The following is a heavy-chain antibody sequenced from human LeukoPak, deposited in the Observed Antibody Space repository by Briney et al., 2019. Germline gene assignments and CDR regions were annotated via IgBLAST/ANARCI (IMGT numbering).Heavy chain of an antibody. CDR1: GGSISSGGYY. CDR2: INHSGST. D-gene: IGHD2-2*01. Sequence: SETLSLTCTVSGGSISSGGYYWSWIRQPPGKGLEWIGEINHSGSTNYNPSLKSRVTISVDTSKNQFSLKLSSVTAADTAVYYCARVVPAAIRGEFDPWGQGTLVTVSS. V-gene: IGHV4-34*01. CDR3: ARVVPAAIRGEFDP. J-gene: IGHJ5*02.